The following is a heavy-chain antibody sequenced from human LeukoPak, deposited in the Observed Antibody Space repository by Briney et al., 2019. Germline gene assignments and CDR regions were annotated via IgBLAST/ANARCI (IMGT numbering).Heavy chain of an antibody. J-gene: IGHJ4*02. V-gene: IGHV3-33*01. CDR3: ARDKPKAFDY. CDR2: IWYDGSNK. CDR1: GLTFNSYG. Sequence: QTGGYLIISCAATGLTFNSYGMHWVRQAPGKGLERVAVIWYDGSNKYYADSVKGRFTISRDNSKNTLYLQMNSLGAEDTAVYYCARDKPKAFDYWGQGTLVTVSS.